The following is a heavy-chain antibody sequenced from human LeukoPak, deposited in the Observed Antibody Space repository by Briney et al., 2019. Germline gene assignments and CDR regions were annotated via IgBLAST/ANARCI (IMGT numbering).Heavy chain of an antibody. Sequence: ASVKFSCKASGDTFTSYYMHWVRQAPGQRLEWMGWINPNSGSTNYAQKFQGRVTMTRDTSISKAYMELSRLRSDDTAVYYCARDDYYGSGRHWGQGTLVTVSS. D-gene: IGHD3-10*01. CDR2: INPNSGST. CDR1: GDTFTSYY. V-gene: IGHV1-2*02. CDR3: ARDDYYGSGRH. J-gene: IGHJ1*01.